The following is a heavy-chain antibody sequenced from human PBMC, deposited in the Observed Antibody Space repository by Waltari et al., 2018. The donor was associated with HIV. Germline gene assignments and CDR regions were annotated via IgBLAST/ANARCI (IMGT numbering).Heavy chain of an antibody. CDR3: ANMQGIVGDY. CDR1: GFTFRSYA. CDR2: ISGSGSNT. Sequence: EVQLLESGGGLVQPGGSLRLSCAASGFTFRSYAMRWVRQAPGKGLEWVSSISGSGSNTYYADSVKGRFTISRDNSKNTVYLKMNYLRAEDTALYYCANMQGIVGDYWGQGTLVTVSS. J-gene: IGHJ4*02. V-gene: IGHV3-23*01. D-gene: IGHD1-26*01.